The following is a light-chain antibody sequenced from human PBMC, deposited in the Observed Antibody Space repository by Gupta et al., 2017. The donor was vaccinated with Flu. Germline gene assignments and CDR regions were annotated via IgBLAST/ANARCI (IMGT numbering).Light chain of an antibody. CDR1: GSDVGVYKY. CDR3: SSYTNTNTPVV. CDR2: EVS. J-gene: IGLJ2*01. Sequence: QSALTQPASVSGSRGQSNTISCTGTGSDVGVYKYVSCYQQHPGKSPKLMIFEVSNRPSVVSNRFSGSKSGNTASLTISVLQAEDEADYYCSSYTNTNTPVVFGGGTKLTVL. V-gene: IGLV2-14*01.